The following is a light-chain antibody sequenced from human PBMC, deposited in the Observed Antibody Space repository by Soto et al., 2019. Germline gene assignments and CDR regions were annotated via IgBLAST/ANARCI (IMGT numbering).Light chain of an antibody. CDR1: QSVSTN. V-gene: IGKV3-15*01. CDR3: QQYNNWPLT. Sequence: EIVMPQSPGLLSVSPGERTTLPYRASQSVSTNLAWYQQKAGQAPRLLIYGASTRASGIPARFGGSGSGTEFTLTISSLQPEDFAVYYCQQYNNWPLTFGGGTKVEIK. CDR2: GAS. J-gene: IGKJ4*01.